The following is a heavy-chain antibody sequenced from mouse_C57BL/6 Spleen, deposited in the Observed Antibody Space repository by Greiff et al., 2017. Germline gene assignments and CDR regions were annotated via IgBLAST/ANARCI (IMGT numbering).Heavy chain of an antibody. V-gene: IGHV1-52*01. CDR3: ARGINYYGSTHYYAMDY. Sequence: QVQLQQPGAELVRPGSSVKLSCKASGYTFTSYWMHWVKQRPIQGLEWIGNIDPSDSETNYNQKFKDKATLTVDKSSSTAYMQLSSLTSEDSAVDYCARGINYYGSTHYYAMDYWGQGTSVTVSS. CDR2: IDPSDSET. D-gene: IGHD1-1*01. CDR1: GYTFTSYW. J-gene: IGHJ4*01.